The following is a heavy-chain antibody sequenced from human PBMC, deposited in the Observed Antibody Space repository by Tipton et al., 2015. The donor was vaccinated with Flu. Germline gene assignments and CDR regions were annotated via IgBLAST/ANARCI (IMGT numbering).Heavy chain of an antibody. CDR3: ARRDYSNYVSEPKNWFDP. D-gene: IGHD4-11*01. CDR1: GDSIRSSNYY. CDR2: TFHSGNT. J-gene: IGHJ5*02. V-gene: IGHV4-39*07. Sequence: GLVKPSETLSLTCGVSGDSIRSSNYYWGWIRQPPGKGPEWIGNTFHSGNTYLNPSLKSRVTMSVDTSKNQFSLKLSSVTASDTAVYYCARRDYSNYVSEPKNWFDPWGQGALVTVSS.